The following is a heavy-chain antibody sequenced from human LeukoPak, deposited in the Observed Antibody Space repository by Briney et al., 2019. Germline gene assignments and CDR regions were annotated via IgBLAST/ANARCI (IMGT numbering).Heavy chain of an antibody. CDR3: ARDRGPFDY. CDR2: IIPIFGTA. V-gene: IGHV1-69*05. Sequence: ASVKVSCKASGGTFSSYAISWVRQAPGQGLEWMGGIIPIFGTANYAQKLQGRVTMTTDTSTSTAYMELRSLRSDDTAVYYCARDRGPFDYWGQGTLVTVSS. J-gene: IGHJ4*02. CDR1: GGTFSSYA. D-gene: IGHD3-10*01.